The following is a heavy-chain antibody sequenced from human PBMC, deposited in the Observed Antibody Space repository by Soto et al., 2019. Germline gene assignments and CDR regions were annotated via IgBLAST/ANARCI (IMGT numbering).Heavy chain of an antibody. J-gene: IGHJ3*02. CDR3: AKTSNWNYAHDAFDI. CDR1: GFTFSSYA. CDR2: ISGSGGST. V-gene: IGHV3-23*01. Sequence: GGSLTLSCAASGFTFSSYAMSWVRQAPGKGLEWVSAISGSGGSTYYADSVKGRFTISRDNSKNTLYLQMNSLRAEDTAVYYCAKTSNWNYAHDAFDIWGQGTMVTVSS. D-gene: IGHD1-7*01.